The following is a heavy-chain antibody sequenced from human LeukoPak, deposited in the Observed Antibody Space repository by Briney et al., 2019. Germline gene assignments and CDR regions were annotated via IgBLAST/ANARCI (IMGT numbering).Heavy chain of an antibody. Sequence: ASVKVSCKASGGTFSSYAISWVRQAPGQGLEWMGWINPNSGGTNYAQKFQGRVTMTRDTSISTAYMELSRLRSDDTAVYYCARDCSSTSSSVGFDPWGQGTLVTVSS. CDR3: ARDCSSTSSSVGFDP. V-gene: IGHV1-2*02. J-gene: IGHJ5*02. CDR1: GGTFSSYA. D-gene: IGHD2-2*01. CDR2: INPNSGGT.